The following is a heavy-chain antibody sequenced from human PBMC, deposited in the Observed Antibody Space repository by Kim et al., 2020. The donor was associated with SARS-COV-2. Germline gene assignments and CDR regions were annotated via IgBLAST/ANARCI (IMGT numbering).Heavy chain of an antibody. CDR3: ATLGYCSSGSCYPNDY. D-gene: IGHD2-15*01. CDR2: INHSGST. J-gene: IGHJ4*02. Sequence: SETLSLTCAVYGGSFSGYYWSWIRQPPGKGLEWIGEINHSGSTNYNPSLKSRVTISVDTSKNQFSLKLSSVTAADTAVYYCATLGYCSSGSCYPNDYWGQGTLVTVSS. CDR1: GGSFSGYY. V-gene: IGHV4-34*01.